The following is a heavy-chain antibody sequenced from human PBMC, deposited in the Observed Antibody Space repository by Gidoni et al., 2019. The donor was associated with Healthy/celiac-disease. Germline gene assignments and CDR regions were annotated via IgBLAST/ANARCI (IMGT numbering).Heavy chain of an antibody. CDR2: INHSGST. V-gene: IGHV4-34*01. CDR1: GGSFSGYY. Sequence: QVQLQQWGAGLLKPSETLSLTCAVYGGSFSGYYWSWIRQPPGKGLEWIGEINHSGSTNYHPSLKSRVTISVDTSKNQFSLKLSSVTAADTAVYYCARLSGQQWLVIGDAFDIWGQGTMVTVSS. D-gene: IGHD6-19*01. J-gene: IGHJ3*02. CDR3: ARLSGQQWLVIGDAFDI.